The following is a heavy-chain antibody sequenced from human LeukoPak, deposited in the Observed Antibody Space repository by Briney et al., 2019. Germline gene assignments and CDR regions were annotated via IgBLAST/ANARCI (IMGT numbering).Heavy chain of an antibody. CDR3: ASMGSRGIGI. Sequence: GGSLRLSCAASGFTFSSYDMDWVRQAPGKGLEWVAFISSDGATIYYADSVKGRFTFSRDSAKNSLYLQMNSLRVEDTAVYYCASMGSRGIGIWGQGTMVTVSS. D-gene: IGHD6-25*01. CDR2: ISSDGATI. J-gene: IGHJ3*02. CDR1: GFTFSSYD. V-gene: IGHV3-48*03.